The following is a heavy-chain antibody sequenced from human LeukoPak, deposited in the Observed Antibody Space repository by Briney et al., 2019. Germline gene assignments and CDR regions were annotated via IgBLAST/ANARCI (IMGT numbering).Heavy chain of an antibody. V-gene: IGHV4-4*09. J-gene: IGHJ4*02. CDR3: ARRSLSSAFDY. CDR2: IYTSGST. D-gene: IGHD2-15*01. Sequence: PSETLSLTCTVSGGSISSYYWSWIRQPPGKGLEWIGYIYTSGSTNYNPSLKSRVTISVDTSKNQFSLKLSSVTAADTAVYYCARRSLSSAFDYWGQGTPVTVSS. CDR1: GGSISSYY.